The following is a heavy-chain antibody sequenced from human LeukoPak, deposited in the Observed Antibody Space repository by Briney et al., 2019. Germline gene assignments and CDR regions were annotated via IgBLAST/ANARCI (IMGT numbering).Heavy chain of an antibody. CDR3: ARDFNPWRQVEIATMLEGEN. D-gene: IGHD5-24*01. CDR2: IIPILGIA. Sequence: SVKVSCKASGGTFSSYAISWVRQAPGQGLEWMGRIIPILGIAKYAQKLQGRVTITADKSTSTAYMELSSLRSEDTAVYYCARDFNPWRQVEIATMLEGENWGQGTLVTVST. V-gene: IGHV1-69*04. CDR1: GGTFSSYA. J-gene: IGHJ4*02.